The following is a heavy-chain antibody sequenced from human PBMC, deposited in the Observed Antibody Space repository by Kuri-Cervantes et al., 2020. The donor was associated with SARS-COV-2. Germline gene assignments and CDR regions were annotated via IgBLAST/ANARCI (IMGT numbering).Heavy chain of an antibody. CDR2: IIPIFGTA. CDR1: GGTFSSYA. CDR3: ATYSSSSWHFDY. Sequence: SVKVSCKASGGTFSSYAISWVRQVPGQGLEWMGRIIPIFGTANYAQKFQGRVTITTDESTSTAYMELSSLRSEDTAVYYCATYSSSSWHFDYWGQGTLVTVSS. V-gene: IGHV1-69*05. J-gene: IGHJ4*02. D-gene: IGHD6-6*01.